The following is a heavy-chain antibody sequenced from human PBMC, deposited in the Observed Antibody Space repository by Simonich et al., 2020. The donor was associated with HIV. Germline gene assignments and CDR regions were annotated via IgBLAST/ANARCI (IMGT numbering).Heavy chain of an antibody. CDR3: TTTFFSDSSGSY. CDR1: GFTFTTTW. J-gene: IGHJ4*02. D-gene: IGHD3-22*01. CDR2: MKSKANGWKK. V-gene: IGHV3-15*01. Sequence: EVQLVESGGGLVNPGGSLRLSCAASGFTFTTTWMSWVRQAPGKGRNGVGRMKSKANGWKKDYAAPVKGRFTISRDDSGNTLYLQMNSLKTEDTAIYYCTTTFFSDSSGSYWGQGTLVIVSS.